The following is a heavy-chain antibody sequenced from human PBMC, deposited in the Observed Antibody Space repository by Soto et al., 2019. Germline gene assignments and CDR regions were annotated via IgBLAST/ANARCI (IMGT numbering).Heavy chain of an antibody. Sequence: ASVKVSCKASGYSFTGNSMHWVRQAPGQGLEWMGGINPNNGAANYAQKFQGRVTITTDESTSTAYMELSSLRSEDTAVYYCASTPGYSSGWYYFDYWGQGTLVTVSS. CDR2: INPNNGAA. CDR3: ASTPGYSSGWYYFDY. J-gene: IGHJ4*02. CDR1: GYSFTGNS. D-gene: IGHD6-19*01. V-gene: IGHV1-69*05.